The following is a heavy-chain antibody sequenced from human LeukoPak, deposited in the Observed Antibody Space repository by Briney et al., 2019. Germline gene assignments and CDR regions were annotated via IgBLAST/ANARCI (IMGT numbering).Heavy chain of an antibody. CDR3: ARGGYSSSWYYFDY. J-gene: IGHJ4*02. Sequence: GGSLRLSCAASGFTFSSYGMHWVRQAPGNGLEWVAVIWYDGSNKYYADSVKGRFTISRDNSKNTLYLQMNSLRAEDTAVYYCARGGYSSSWYYFDYWGQETLVTVSS. CDR1: GFTFSSYG. CDR2: IWYDGSNK. V-gene: IGHV3-33*01. D-gene: IGHD6-13*01.